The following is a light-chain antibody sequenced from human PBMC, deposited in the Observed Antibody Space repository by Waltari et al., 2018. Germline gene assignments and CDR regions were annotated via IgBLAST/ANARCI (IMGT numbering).Light chain of an antibody. J-gene: IGLJ3*02. Sequence: QSALTQPASVSGSPGQSVTISCTGSSNDIGANEYACWYQQHPGRAPKLLIHDVCRRSYGVPYRFSGSKAGNTASLTISRLQTDDEADYHCTAYRSGGTLVFGGGTKLTVL. CDR3: TAYRSGGTLV. CDR1: SNDIGANEY. CDR2: DVC. V-gene: IGLV2-14*03.